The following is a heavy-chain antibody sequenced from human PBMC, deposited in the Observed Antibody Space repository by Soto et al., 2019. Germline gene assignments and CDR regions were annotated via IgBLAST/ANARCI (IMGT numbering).Heavy chain of an antibody. Sequence: SETLSLTCAVSGGSISSDGHAWSWIRQPPGKGLELIASIFHSGSTYYNPSLKTRVTILVDGYNNQFSLRLRSVTAADTAVYYCARYSAYRGHFDFWGHGALVTVSS. J-gene: IGHJ4*01. CDR2: IFHSGST. CDR1: GGSISSDGHA. CDR3: ARYSAYRGHFDF. D-gene: IGHD4-4*01. V-gene: IGHV4-30-2*01.